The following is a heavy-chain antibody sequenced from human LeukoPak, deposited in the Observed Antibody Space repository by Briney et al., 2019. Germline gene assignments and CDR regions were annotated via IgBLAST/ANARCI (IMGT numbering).Heavy chain of an antibody. Sequence: SVKVSCKASGGTFSSYAISWVRQAPGQGLEWMGGIIPIFGTANYAQKFQGRVTITADKSTSTAYMELSSLRSEDTAVYYCAGTSPSTGYSSGWYYFDYWGQGTLVTVSS. J-gene: IGHJ4*02. CDR1: GGTFSSYA. V-gene: IGHV1-69*06. CDR2: IIPIFGTA. CDR3: AGTSPSTGYSSGWYYFDY. D-gene: IGHD6-19*01.